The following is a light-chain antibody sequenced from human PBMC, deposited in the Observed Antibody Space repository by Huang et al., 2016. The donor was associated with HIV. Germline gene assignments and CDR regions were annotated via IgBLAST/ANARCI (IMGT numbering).Light chain of an antibody. V-gene: IGKV3-20*01. Sequence: EIVLTQSPGTLSLSPGERATLSCRASHRVANNFLAWYRQSPGQAPRLLSYAASTRATGIAGRFSGSGSGTDFILTINRLEPEDFAVYYCQQYGSSPGTFGQGTKVEIK. CDR3: QQYGSSPGT. CDR2: AAS. CDR1: HRVANNF. J-gene: IGKJ1*01.